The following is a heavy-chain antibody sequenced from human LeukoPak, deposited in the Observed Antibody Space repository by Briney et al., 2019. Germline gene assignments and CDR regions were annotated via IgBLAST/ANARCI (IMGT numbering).Heavy chain of an antibody. CDR1: GYTFTGYY. V-gene: IGHV1-2*04. CDR3: ARDWPIAAADSQNYYYYGMDV. J-gene: IGHJ6*02. D-gene: IGHD6-13*01. CDR2: INPNSGGT. Sequence: ASVKVSCKASGYTFTGYYMHWVRQAPGQGLEWMGWINPNSGGTNYAQKSQGWVTMTRDTSISTAYMELSRLRSDDTAVYYCARDWPIAAADSQNYYYYGMDVWGQGTTVTVSS.